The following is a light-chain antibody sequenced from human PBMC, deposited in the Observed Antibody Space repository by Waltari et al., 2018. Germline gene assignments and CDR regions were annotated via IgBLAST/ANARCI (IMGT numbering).Light chain of an antibody. CDR3: QQHSKWTPHT. J-gene: IGKJ2*01. CDR1: QSVGSY. Sequence: EIVLTQSPATLSLSPGDTATLSCRASQSVGSYLAWYQQKPGQAPRLLIYDASNRAAGIPDRFRGSGSGTDFTLTISSLEAEDFAVYYCQQHSKWTPHTFGQGARLEIK. V-gene: IGKV3-11*01. CDR2: DAS.